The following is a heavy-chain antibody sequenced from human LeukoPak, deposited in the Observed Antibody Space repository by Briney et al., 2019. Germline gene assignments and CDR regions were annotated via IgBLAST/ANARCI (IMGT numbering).Heavy chain of an antibody. J-gene: IGHJ6*02. Sequence: GGPLRLSCTASGFTFGDYAMSWVRQAPGKGLEWVGFIRSKAYGGTTEYAASVKGRFTISRDDSKSIAYLQMNSLKTEDTAVYYCTREAVGYCSSTSCYNGASLFYYYGMDVWGQGTTVTVSS. CDR2: IRSKAYGGTT. V-gene: IGHV3-49*04. CDR3: TREAVGYCSSTSCYNGASLFYYYGMDV. D-gene: IGHD2-2*02. CDR1: GFTFGDYA.